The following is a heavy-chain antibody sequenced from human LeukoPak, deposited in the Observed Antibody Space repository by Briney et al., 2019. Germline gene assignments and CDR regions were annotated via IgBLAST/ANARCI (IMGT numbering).Heavy chain of an antibody. D-gene: IGHD3-3*01. CDR3: ARDDFWSDYGYYFDY. Sequence: SVKVSCKASGGTFSSYAISWVRQAPGQGLEWMGGIIPIFGTANYAQKFKGRVTITTDESTSTAYMELSSLRSEDTAVYYCARDDFWSDYGYYFDYWGQGTLVTVSS. CDR1: GGTFSSYA. J-gene: IGHJ4*02. CDR2: IIPIFGTA. V-gene: IGHV1-69*05.